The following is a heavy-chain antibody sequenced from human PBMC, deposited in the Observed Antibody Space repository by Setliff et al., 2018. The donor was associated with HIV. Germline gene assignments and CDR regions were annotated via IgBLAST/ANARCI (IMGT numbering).Heavy chain of an antibody. Sequence: SVKVSCKASGGTFSSYAISWVRQAPGQGLEWMGGIIPIFGTANYAQKFQGRVTMTTDTSTSTAYMELRSLRSDDTAVYYCARALYGDYGGDLNWLDPWGHGTRVTVSS. CDR2: IIPIFGTA. V-gene: IGHV1-69*05. CDR1: GGTFSSYA. D-gene: IGHD4-17*01. CDR3: ARALYGDYGGDLNWLDP. J-gene: IGHJ5*02.